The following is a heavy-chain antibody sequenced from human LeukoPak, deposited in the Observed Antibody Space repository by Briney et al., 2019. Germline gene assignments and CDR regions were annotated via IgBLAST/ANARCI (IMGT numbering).Heavy chain of an antibody. Sequence: SETLSLTCTVSGGSISSYYWSWIRQPPGKGLEWVGYIYYSGSTNYNPSLESRVTISVDTSKNQFSLKLSSVTAADTAVYYCARAHDILTGSYYMDVWGKGTTVTISS. CDR3: ARAHDILTGSYYMDV. V-gene: IGHV4-59*01. CDR1: GGSISSYY. J-gene: IGHJ6*03. CDR2: IYYSGST. D-gene: IGHD3-9*01.